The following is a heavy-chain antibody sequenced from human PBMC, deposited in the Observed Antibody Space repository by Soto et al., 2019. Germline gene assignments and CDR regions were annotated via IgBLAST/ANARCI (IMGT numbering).Heavy chain of an antibody. V-gene: IGHV1-69*13. Sequence: SVKVSCKASGGTFSSYAISWVRQAPGQGLEWMGGIIPIFGTANYAQKFQGRVTITADESTSTAYMELSSLRSEDTAAYYCARGGIRFLEWPSPGWFDPWGQGTLVTVSS. D-gene: IGHD3-3*01. CDR3: ARGGIRFLEWPSPGWFDP. CDR2: IIPIFGTA. CDR1: GGTFSSYA. J-gene: IGHJ5*02.